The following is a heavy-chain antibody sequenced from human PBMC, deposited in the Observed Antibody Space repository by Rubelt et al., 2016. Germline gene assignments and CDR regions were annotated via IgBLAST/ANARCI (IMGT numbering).Heavy chain of an antibody. J-gene: IGHJ4*02. CDR2: IFYSGTT. CDR3: VRSRVTIIGVVPHPDF. V-gene: IGHV4-39*07. CDR1: GGSINSSTYK. Sequence: QVQLQESGPGLVKPSETLSLTCTVSGGSINSSTYKWGWIRRPPGKGLEWIGSIFYSGTTFYIPSLGGRVTLSVDRSKNQFSLRLGSVTAADTAVYYCVRSRVTIIGVVPHPDFWGQGTLVTVSS. D-gene: IGHD3-3*01.